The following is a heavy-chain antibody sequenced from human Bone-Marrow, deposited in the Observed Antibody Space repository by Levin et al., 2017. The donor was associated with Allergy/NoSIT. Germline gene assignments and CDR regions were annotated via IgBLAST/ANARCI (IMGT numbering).Heavy chain of an antibody. CDR3: TSERSGAFHV. V-gene: IGHV3-15*07. Sequence: GASVKVSCAGSGFTFSGAWLNWVRQAPGRGLEWVGLSKSKADGGATDYAAPVKGRFTISRDDSENTVYLQMNSLKTEDTAVYYCTSERSGAFHVWGQGTMVTVS. CDR1: GFTFSGAW. J-gene: IGHJ3*01. CDR2: SKSKADGGAT. D-gene: IGHD3-3*01.